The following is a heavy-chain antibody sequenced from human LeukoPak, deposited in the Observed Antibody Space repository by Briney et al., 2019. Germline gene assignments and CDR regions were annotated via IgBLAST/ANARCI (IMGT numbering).Heavy chain of an antibody. J-gene: IGHJ4*02. V-gene: IGHV4-59*01. CDR1: GGSISSYY. CDR2: IYYSGST. Sequence: SETLSLTCTVSGGSISSYYWSWIRQPPGKGLEWIGYIYYSGSTNYNPPLKSRVTISVDTSKNQFSLRLSSVTAADTAVYYCARVTGYMTEDYFDYWGQGTLITVSS. CDR3: ARVTGYMTEDYFDY. D-gene: IGHD6-13*01.